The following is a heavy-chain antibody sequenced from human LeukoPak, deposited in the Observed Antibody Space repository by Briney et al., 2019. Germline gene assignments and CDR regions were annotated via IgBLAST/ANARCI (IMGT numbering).Heavy chain of an antibody. D-gene: IGHD1-1*01. Sequence: SETLSLTCAVSGVSISSNNWWGWVRQPPGKGLEWIGEIYHSGSPNYNPSLKSRVTISVDKSRNHFSLNLSSVTAADTAVYYCARVNINNWHSCDYWGQGTLVTVSS. CDR3: ARVNINNWHSCDY. V-gene: IGHV4-4*02. CDR2: IYHSGSP. J-gene: IGHJ4*02. CDR1: GVSISSNNW.